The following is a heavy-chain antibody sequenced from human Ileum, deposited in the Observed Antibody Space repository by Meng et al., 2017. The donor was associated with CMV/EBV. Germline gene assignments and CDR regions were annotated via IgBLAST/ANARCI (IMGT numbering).Heavy chain of an antibody. CDR1: GFPFSTYA. D-gene: IGHD1-26*01. CDR2: VSGSGAYT. CDR3: AKERAAWELLKDY. J-gene: IGHJ4*02. Sequence: EWLLVGSGVGLVQPGGALRLSCAASGFPFSTYAMSWVRQTPGKGLEWVSAVSGSGAYTYYADSVKGRFTISRDNSKNTLNLQMNSLRAEDTAIYYCAKERAAWELLKDYWGQGTLVTVSS. V-gene: IGHV3-23*04.